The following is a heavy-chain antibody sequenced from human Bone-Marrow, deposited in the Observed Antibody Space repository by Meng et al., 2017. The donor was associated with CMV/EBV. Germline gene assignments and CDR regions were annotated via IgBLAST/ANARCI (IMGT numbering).Heavy chain of an antibody. V-gene: IGHV3-21*01. CDR2: ISSSSSYI. CDR1: GFTFSSYS. Sequence: GGSLRLSCAASGFTFSSYSMNWVRQAPGKGLEWVSSISSSSSYIYYADSVKGRFTISRDNAKNSLYLQMNSLRAEDTAVYYCARDSDYSSYYYGTDVWGQGTTVTVSS. J-gene: IGHJ6*02. CDR3: ARDSDYSSYYYGTDV. D-gene: IGHD6-13*01.